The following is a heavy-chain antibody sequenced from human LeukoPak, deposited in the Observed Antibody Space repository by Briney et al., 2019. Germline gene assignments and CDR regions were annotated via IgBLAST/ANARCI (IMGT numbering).Heavy chain of an antibody. CDR1: GYSISSGYY. J-gene: IGHJ2*01. V-gene: IGHV4-61*01. Sequence: SETLSLTCTVSGYSISSGYYWGWIRQPPGKGLEWIGYIYYSGSTNYNPSLKSRVTISVDTSKNQFSLKLSSMTAADTAVHYCARDSFYGFRPRGYFDLWGRGTLVTVSS. CDR3: ARDSFYGFRPRGYFDL. CDR2: IYYSGST. D-gene: IGHD2/OR15-2a*01.